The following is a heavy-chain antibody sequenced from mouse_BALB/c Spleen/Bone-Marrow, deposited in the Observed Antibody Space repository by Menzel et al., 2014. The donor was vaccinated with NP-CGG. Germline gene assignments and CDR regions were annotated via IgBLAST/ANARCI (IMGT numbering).Heavy chain of an antibody. Sequence: EVQRVESGGGLVKPGGSLKLSCAASGFTFSDYYMFWVRQTPEKRLEWVATISDDGGNTYYRDSVKGRFTISRDNAKNKLNLQMSSLKSEDTATYHCARETGPRAMDYWGQGTSVTVSS. CDR1: GFTFSDYY. J-gene: IGHJ4*01. CDR2: ISDDGGNT. D-gene: IGHD4-1*01. CDR3: ARETGPRAMDY. V-gene: IGHV5-4*02.